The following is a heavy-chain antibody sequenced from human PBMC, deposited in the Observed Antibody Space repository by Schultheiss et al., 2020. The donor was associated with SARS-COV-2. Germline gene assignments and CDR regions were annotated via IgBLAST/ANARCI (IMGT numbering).Heavy chain of an antibody. CDR1: GFTFSSYE. Sequence: GGSLRLSCAASGFTFSSYEMNWVRQAPGKGLEWVSYISSSGSTIYYADSVKGRFTISRDNAKNSLYLQMNSLRAEDTAVYYCARYYDILTGYYPGNYYFDYWGQGTTVTVSS. CDR2: ISSSGSTI. J-gene: IGHJ4*02. CDR3: ARYYDILTGYYPGNYYFDY. D-gene: IGHD3-9*01. V-gene: IGHV3-48*03.